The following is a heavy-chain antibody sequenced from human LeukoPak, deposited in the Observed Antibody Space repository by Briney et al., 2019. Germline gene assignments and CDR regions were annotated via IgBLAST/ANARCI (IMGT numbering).Heavy chain of an antibody. CDR3: ARMRSGSYYYYYYMDV. V-gene: IGHV4-34*01. J-gene: IGHJ6*03. Sequence: PLETLSLTCAVYGGSFSGYYWTWIRQSPGKGLEWIGEISYGGSTNDNPSLKSRVTISVDTSKNQFSLKLSSVTAADTAVYYCARMRSGSYYYYYYMDVWGKGTTVTISS. D-gene: IGHD1-26*01. CDR1: GGSFSGYY. CDR2: ISYGGST.